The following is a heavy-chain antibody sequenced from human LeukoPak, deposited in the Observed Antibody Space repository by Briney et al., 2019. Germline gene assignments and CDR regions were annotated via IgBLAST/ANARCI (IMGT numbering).Heavy chain of an antibody. J-gene: IGHJ4*02. CDR3: AREGIYCVNGVCYLDY. V-gene: IGHV3-20*04. Sequence: PGGSLRLSCAASGFKFDDYGMSWVRQAPGKGLEWVSGISWNGGNTGYADSVKGRFTISRDNAKNSLFPQVNSLRADDTAFYYCAREGIYCVNGVCYLDYWGQGTLVTVSS. CDR2: ISWNGGNT. CDR1: GFKFDDYG. D-gene: IGHD2-8*01.